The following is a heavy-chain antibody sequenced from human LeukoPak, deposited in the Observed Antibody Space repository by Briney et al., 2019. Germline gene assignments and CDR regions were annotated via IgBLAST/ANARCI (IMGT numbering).Heavy chain of an antibody. V-gene: IGHV4-4*07. J-gene: IGHJ6*03. CDR3: ARSDIVVVPAAPDSYHYYYMDV. CDR2: IYTSGST. Sequence: SETLSLTCTVSGGSISSYYWSWIRQPAGEGLEWIGRIYTSGSTNYNPSLKRRVTMSVDTSKNQFSLKLSSVTAADTAVYYCARSDIVVVPAAPDSYHYYYMDVWGKGTTVNVSS. D-gene: IGHD2-2*01. CDR1: GGSISSYY.